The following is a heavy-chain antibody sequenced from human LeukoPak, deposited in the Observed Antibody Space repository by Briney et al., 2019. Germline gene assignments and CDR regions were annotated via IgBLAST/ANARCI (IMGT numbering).Heavy chain of an antibody. Sequence: PSETLSLTCAVYGGSFSGYYWSWIRQPPGKGLEWIGEINHSGSTNYNPSLKSRVTISVDTSKNQFSLKLSSVTAADTAVYYCARGHGSGSYYSFPWYYWGQGTLVTVSS. J-gene: IGHJ4*02. CDR2: INHSGST. CDR1: GGSFSGYY. D-gene: IGHD3-10*01. CDR3: ARGHGSGSYYSFPWYY. V-gene: IGHV4-34*01.